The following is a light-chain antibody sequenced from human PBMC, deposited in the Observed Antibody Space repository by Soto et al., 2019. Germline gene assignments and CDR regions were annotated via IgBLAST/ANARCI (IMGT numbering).Light chain of an antibody. Sequence: QSALTQPASVSGSPGQSITISCTGTGSALVNYNLVSWYQQPPGQAPRLVIYESTKRPSGLSDRFSGSKSGNTASLSITGLQAEDEADYYCCSCVSGSPFDVLFGGGTKLTVL. CDR3: CSCVSGSPFDVL. CDR1: GSALVNYNL. CDR2: EST. V-gene: IGLV2-23*01. J-gene: IGLJ3*02.